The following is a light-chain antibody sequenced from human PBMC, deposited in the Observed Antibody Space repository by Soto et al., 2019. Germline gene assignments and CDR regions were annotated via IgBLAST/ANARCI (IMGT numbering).Light chain of an antibody. CDR3: QQYGRTPPWT. CDR1: QSVSSSY. J-gene: IGKJ1*01. Sequence: EIWLTQSPGTLSLAPGERATLSCRASQSVSSSYLAWYQHKPGQAPRLLIYGASSRATGIPDRFSGSGSGTDFTLTISRLEPEDFAVYYCQQYGRTPPWTFGQGTKVDIK. V-gene: IGKV3-20*01. CDR2: GAS.